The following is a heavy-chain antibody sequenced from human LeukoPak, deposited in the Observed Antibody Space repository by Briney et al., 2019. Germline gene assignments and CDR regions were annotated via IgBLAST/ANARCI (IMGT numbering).Heavy chain of an antibody. Sequence: ASVKVSCKASGYTFTSYAMHWVRQAPGQRLEWMGWINAGNGNTKYSQKFQGRVTITRDTSASTAYMELSSLRSEDTAVYYCARNRDYYYYYGMDVWGQGTTVTVSS. CDR3: ARNRDYYYYYGMDV. D-gene: IGHD2/OR15-2a*01. J-gene: IGHJ6*02. V-gene: IGHV1-3*01. CDR2: INAGNGNT. CDR1: GYTFTSYA.